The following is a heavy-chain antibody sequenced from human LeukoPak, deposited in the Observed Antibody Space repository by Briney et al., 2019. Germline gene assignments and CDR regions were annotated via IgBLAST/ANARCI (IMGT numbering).Heavy chain of an antibody. D-gene: IGHD4-17*01. CDR2: ISGSGGST. Sequence: GGSLRLSCAASGFTFSSYAMSWVRQAPGKGLEWVSAISGSGGSTYYADSVKGRFTISRDNSKNTLYLQMNSLRAEDTAVYYCARASDYVFEMDYWGQGTLVTVSS. CDR3: ARASDYVFEMDY. V-gene: IGHV3-23*01. J-gene: IGHJ4*02. CDR1: GFTFSSYA.